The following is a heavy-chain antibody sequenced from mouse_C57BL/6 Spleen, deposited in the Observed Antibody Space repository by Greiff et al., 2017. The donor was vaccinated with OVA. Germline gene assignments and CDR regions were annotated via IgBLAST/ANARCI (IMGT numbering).Heavy chain of an antibody. CDR3: ARDYGSRSWYFDV. J-gene: IGHJ1*03. CDR1: GYTFTSYW. V-gene: IGHV1-61*01. D-gene: IGHD1-1*01. Sequence: QVQLKQPGAELVRPGSSVKLSCKASGYTFTSYWMDWVKQRPGQGLEWIGNIYPSDSETHYNQKFKDKATLTVDKSSSTAYMQLSSLTSEDSAVYDCARDYGSRSWYFDVWGTGTTVTVSS. CDR2: IYPSDSET.